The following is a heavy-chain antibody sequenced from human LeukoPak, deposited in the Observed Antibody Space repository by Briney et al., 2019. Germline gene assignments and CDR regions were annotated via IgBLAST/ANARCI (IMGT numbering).Heavy chain of an antibody. CDR1: GFTFSSYA. CDR2: ISYDGSNK. V-gene: IGHV3-30*18. D-gene: IGHD5-12*01. Sequence: GRSLRLSCAASGFTFSSYAMHWVRQAPGKGLEWVAVISYDGSNKYYADSVKGRFTISRDNSKNTLYLQMNSLRAEDTAVYYCAKEEYSGYGSLNWFDPWGQGTLVTVSS. J-gene: IGHJ5*02. CDR3: AKEEYSGYGSLNWFDP.